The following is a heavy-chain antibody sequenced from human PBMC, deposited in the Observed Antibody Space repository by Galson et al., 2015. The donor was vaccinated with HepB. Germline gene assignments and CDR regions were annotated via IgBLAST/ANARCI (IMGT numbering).Heavy chain of an antibody. Sequence: SVKVSCKASGYTFTSSYMHWVRQAPGQGLEWMGIINPSGGSTSYAQKLQGRVTMTRDTSTSTVYMDLSSLRSEDTAVYYCARGALLWFGEYPIDYWGQGTLVTVSS. CDR1: GYTFTSSY. V-gene: IGHV1-46*04. J-gene: IGHJ4*02. CDR2: INPSGGST. D-gene: IGHD3-10*01. CDR3: ARGALLWFGEYPIDY.